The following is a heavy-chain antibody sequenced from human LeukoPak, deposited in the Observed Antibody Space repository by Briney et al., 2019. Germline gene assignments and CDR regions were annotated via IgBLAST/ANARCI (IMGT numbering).Heavy chain of an antibody. Sequence: GGSLRLSCAASGFTFSSYSMNWVRQAPGKGLEWVSYISSSSSTIYYADSVKGRFTISRDNAKNSLYLQMNSLRAEDTAVYYCARVPRIVVVTAILPDYWGQGTLVTVSS. CDR3: ARVPRIVVVTAILPDY. J-gene: IGHJ4*02. CDR2: ISSSSSTI. V-gene: IGHV3-48*04. CDR1: GFTFSSYS. D-gene: IGHD2-21*02.